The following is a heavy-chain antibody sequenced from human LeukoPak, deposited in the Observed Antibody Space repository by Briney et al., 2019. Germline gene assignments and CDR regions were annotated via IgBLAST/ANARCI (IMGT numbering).Heavy chain of an antibody. D-gene: IGHD4-17*01. J-gene: IGHJ5*02. CDR2: ISSNGGST. CDR3: AREMYGDYTKWFDP. V-gene: IGHV3-64*01. CDR1: GFTFAGYA. Sequence: GGSLRLSCAASGFTFAGYAMYWVRQAPGKGLEYVSAISSNGGSTYYANSMKGRFTISRDNSKNTLYLQMGSLRAEDMAVYYCAREMYGDYTKWFDPWGQGTLVTVSS.